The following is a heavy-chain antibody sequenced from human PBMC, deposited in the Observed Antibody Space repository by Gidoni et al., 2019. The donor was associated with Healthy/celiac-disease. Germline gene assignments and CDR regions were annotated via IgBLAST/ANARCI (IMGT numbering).Heavy chain of an antibody. CDR3: ARGAQTTVTTRAFDI. CDR2: INHSGST. D-gene: IGHD4-17*01. V-gene: IGHV4-34*01. J-gene: IGHJ3*02. Sequence: QVQLQQWGAGLLKPSEPLSLPCAVSGGSFSGYYGNWIRQPPGKGLEWIGEINHSGSTNYNPSLKSRVTISVDTSKNQFSLKLSSVTAADTAVYYCARGAQTTVTTRAFDIWGQGTMVTVSS. CDR1: GGSFSGYY.